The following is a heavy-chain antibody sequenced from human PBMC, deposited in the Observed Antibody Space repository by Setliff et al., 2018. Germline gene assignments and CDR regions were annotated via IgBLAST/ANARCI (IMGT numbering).Heavy chain of an antibody. CDR3: VRERFAELSVFDY. Sequence: HPGGSLRLSCAASGFTFSTYSMHWVRQVPGKGLVWVARISNDGTRTNYADSVQGRITISRDNTKNTSYLQMESLRAEDTAVYYCVRERFAELSVFDYWGQGILVTVSS. V-gene: IGHV3-74*01. CDR1: GFTFSTYS. J-gene: IGHJ4*02. D-gene: IGHD1-7*01. CDR2: ISNDGTRT.